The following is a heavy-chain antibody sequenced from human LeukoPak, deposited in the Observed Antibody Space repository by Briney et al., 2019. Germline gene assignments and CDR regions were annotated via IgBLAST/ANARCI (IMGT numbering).Heavy chain of an antibody. Sequence: SETLSLTCTVSGGSISSYYWSWIRQPAGKGLEWIGRIYTSGSTNYNPSLKSRVTMSVDTSKNPFYLKLISSTAADTAALYCSRNNLFLGVINQHPYYYYGMDVWGQGTTVTVSS. CDR3: SRNNLFLGVINQHPYYYYGMDV. V-gene: IGHV4-4*07. J-gene: IGHJ6*02. D-gene: IGHD3-10*01. CDR1: GGSISSYY. CDR2: IYTSGST.